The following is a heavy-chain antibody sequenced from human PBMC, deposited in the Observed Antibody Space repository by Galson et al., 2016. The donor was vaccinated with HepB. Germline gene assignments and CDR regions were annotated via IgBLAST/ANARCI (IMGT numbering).Heavy chain of an antibody. V-gene: IGHV5-51*01. J-gene: IGHJ6*02. D-gene: IGHD3-3*01. Sequence: QSGAEVKTSGESLKISCRGSGYTFDSYWIGWVRQMPGKGLEWMGIIYPGDFDTRYGPSFQGQVPIPVDKSISTAYLQWSGLTASDTASYYCTVSLKGSYDFWGAIYHYYAMDDWGQGTTVTVS. CDR1: GYTFDSYW. CDR2: IYPGDFDT. CDR3: TVSLKGSYDFWGAIYHYYAMDD.